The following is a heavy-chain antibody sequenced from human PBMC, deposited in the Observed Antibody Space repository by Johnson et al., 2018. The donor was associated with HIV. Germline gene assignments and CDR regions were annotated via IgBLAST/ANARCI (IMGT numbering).Heavy chain of an antibody. CDR2: ISYDGSNQ. J-gene: IGHJ3*02. V-gene: IGHV3-30*04. Sequence: VQLVESGGGVVQPGRSLRLSCAASGFTFSSYAMHWVRQAPGKGLEWVAVISYDGSNQYYADSVKGRFTISRDNSKNTLYLQVNSRRPEDTAVLFCARKVDSSVLWWGGAFDIWGQGTMVTVSS. D-gene: IGHD2-21*01. CDR3: ARKVDSSVLWWGGAFDI. CDR1: GFTFSSYA.